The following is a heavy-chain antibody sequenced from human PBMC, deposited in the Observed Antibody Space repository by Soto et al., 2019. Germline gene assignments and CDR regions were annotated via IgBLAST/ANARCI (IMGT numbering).Heavy chain of an antibody. CDR3: VRHPPVAYFAKGFDY. Sequence: SETLSLTCTVSGGSISSGDYYWSWIRQPPGKGLEWIGYIFSSGTTNYNPSLKSRVTISVDTSKNQFSLQLNSVTAADTAVYYCVRHPPVAYFAKGFDYWGQGILVTVSS. CDR1: GGSISSGDYY. CDR2: IFSSGTT. J-gene: IGHJ4*02. V-gene: IGHV4-30-4*01. D-gene: IGHD3-10*01.